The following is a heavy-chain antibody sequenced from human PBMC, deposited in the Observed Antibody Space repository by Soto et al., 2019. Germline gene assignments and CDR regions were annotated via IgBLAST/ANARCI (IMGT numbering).Heavy chain of an antibody. D-gene: IGHD4-17*01. Sequence: SETLSLTCTVSGGSISSYYWSWIRQPPGKGLEWIGYIYYSGSTNYNPSLKSRVTISVDTSKNQFSLKLSSVTAADTAVYYCATVWGDYGDYYFDYWGQGTLVTVSS. CDR3: ATVWGDYGDYYFDY. CDR2: IYYSGST. V-gene: IGHV4-59*01. CDR1: GGSISSYY. J-gene: IGHJ4*02.